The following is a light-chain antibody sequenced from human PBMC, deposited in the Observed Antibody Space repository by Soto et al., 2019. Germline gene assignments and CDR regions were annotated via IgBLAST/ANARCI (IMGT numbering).Light chain of an antibody. V-gene: IGKV3-11*01. CDR2: DAS. CDR1: QSVSSY. Sequence: EIVLTQSPATLSFSPGERATLSCRASQSVSSYLAWYQQKPGQAPRLLIYDASSRATGIPARFSGSGSGTDFTLTISSLEPEDFAVYYCQQRSNWPYTFGQGTTLEIK. J-gene: IGKJ2*01. CDR3: QQRSNWPYT.